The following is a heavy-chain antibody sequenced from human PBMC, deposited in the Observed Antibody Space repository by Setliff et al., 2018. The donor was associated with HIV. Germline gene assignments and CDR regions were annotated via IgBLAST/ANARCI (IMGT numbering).Heavy chain of an antibody. CDR3: ARGWSEGTTVVQVEYFHH. CDR1: GDTFNSYA. CDR2: IMTLLDMT. J-gene: IGHJ1*01. Sequence: SVKVSCKTSGDTFNSYAIAWVRQAPGQGLEWVGQIMTLLDMTNYAQKFQGRVTITADRSTNTVYMELSSLTSEDTGIYYCARGWSEGTTVVQVEYFHHWGQGTLVTVSS. D-gene: IGHD3-10*01. V-gene: IGHV1-69*10.